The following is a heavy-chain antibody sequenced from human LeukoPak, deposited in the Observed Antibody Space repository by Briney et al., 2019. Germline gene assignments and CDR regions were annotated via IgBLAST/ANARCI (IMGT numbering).Heavy chain of an antibody. D-gene: IGHD3-10*01. Sequence: GGSLRLSCTASGFTFSSYSMNWVRQAPGKGLEWVSSISSSSSYIYYADSVKGRFTISRDNAKNSLYLQMNSLRAEDTAVYYCARDYGSGHFDYWGQGTLVTVSS. J-gene: IGHJ4*02. V-gene: IGHV3-21*01. CDR1: GFTFSSYS. CDR2: ISSSSSYI. CDR3: ARDYGSGHFDY.